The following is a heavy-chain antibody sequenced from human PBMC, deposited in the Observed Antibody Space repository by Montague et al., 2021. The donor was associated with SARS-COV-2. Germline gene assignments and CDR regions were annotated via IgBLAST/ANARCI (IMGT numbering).Heavy chain of an antibody. Sequence: PALVKPTQTLTLTCTFSGFSLTSSGVAVGWIRQPPGKALEWLALIYWDDTKHYNPSLKTRLTATQDTSKNQVVLTLTNVDPVDTATYYFADRPPYYSISGAWDVGCFDDWGQGALVTVSS. CDR2: IYWDDTK. J-gene: IGHJ4*03. CDR1: GFSLTSSGVA. D-gene: IGHD3-10*01. CDR3: ADRPPYYSISGAWDVGCFDD. V-gene: IGHV2-5*02.